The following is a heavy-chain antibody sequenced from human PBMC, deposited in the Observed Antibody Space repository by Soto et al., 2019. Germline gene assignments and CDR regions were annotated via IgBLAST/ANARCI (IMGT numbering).Heavy chain of an antibody. CDR2: ISSYKSNT. CDR3: ARVPGLAVALRGVFDI. CDR1: GFTLTTYG. D-gene: IGHD6-19*01. V-gene: IGHV1-18*01. J-gene: IGHJ3*02. Sequence: EASVKVSCKASGFTLTTYGITWVRQAPGEGLEWMGWISSYKSNTNYAQKLQGRVTMTTDTSTSTAYMELRSLRSDDTAVYYCARVPGLAVALRGVFDIWGQGTMVTVS.